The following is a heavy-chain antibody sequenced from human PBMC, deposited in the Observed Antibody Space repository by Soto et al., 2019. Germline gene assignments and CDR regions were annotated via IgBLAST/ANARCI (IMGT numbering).Heavy chain of an antibody. D-gene: IGHD3-16*02. V-gene: IGHV5-51*01. CDR3: ARRGLHLGELSTYIPYYYYYMDV. CDR2: IYPGDSDT. CDR1: GYSFTSYW. Sequence: PGESLKISCKGSGYSFTSYWIGWVRQMPGKGLEWMGIIYPGDSDTRYSPSFQGQVTISADKSISTAYLQWSSLKASDTAMYYCARRGLHLGELSTYIPYYYYYMDVWGKGTTVTVSS. J-gene: IGHJ6*03.